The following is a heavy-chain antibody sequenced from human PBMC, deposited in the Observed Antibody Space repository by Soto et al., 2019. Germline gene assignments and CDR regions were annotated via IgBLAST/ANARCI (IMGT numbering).Heavy chain of an antibody. D-gene: IGHD3-3*01. CDR3: AKTELFIITIFGVVIDAFDI. J-gene: IGHJ3*02. V-gene: IGHV3-23*01. CDR1: GFTFSSYA. Sequence: GGSLRLSCAASGFTFSSYAMSWVRQAPGKGLEWVSAISGSGGSTYYADSVKGRFTISRDNSKNTLYLQMNSLRAEDTAVYYCAKTELFIITIFGVVIDAFDIWGQGTMVTVSS. CDR2: ISGSGGST.